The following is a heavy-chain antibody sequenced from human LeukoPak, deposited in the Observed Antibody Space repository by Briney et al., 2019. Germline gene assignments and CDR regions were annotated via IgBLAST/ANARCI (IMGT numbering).Heavy chain of an antibody. D-gene: IGHD7-27*01. CDR1: GFTFGSYA. CDR3: ARSNWGYYYYMDV. CDR2: ISYDGSNK. J-gene: IGHJ6*03. Sequence: SGGTLRLSCAASGFTFGSYAMHWVRQAPGKGLEWVAVISYDGSNKYYADSVKGRFTISRDNSKNTLYLQMNSLRAEDTAVYYCARSNWGYYYYMDVWGKGTTVTVSS. V-gene: IGHV3-30*04.